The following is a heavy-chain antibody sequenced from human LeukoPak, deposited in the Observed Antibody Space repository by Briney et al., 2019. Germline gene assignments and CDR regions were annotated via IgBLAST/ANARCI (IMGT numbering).Heavy chain of an antibody. J-gene: IGHJ6*02. CDR3: ARGFRDGPLYGMDV. V-gene: IGHV3-20*04. CDR2: ITWSGAAT. Sequence: GGSLRLSCAASGYTFNDYSVSWVRQAPTKGLEWISGITWSGAATAYADSVKGRFTISRDNAKNSLFLEMNSLTAEDTALYYCARGFRDGPLYGMDVWGQGTTVTVSS. CDR1: GYTFNDYS. D-gene: IGHD2-21*01.